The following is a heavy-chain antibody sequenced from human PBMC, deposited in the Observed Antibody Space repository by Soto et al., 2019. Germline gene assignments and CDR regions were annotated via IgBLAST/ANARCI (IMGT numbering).Heavy chain of an antibody. CDR3: VSRIPSWVFDY. CDR2: LYAGGDT. J-gene: IGHJ4*01. CDR1: GLSVSDNY. Sequence: GGSLRLSCGASGLSVSDNYMGWVRQAPGRGLEWVSVLYAGGDTHYADSVKGRFTISRDKSENTLYLQMNSLRDEDTGVYFCVSRIPSWVFDYWGLGTLVTVSS. V-gene: IGHV3-53*01. D-gene: IGHD2-21*01.